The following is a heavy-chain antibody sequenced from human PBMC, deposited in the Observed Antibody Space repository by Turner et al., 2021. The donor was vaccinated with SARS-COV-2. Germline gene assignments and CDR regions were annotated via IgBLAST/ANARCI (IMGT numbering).Heavy chain of an antibody. CDR1: GFIFSNSN. Sequence: QVQLVESGGGVVQPGRSLRLSCAVPGFIFSNSNMHWVRQAPGKGLEWVAIISFEGSSEYYADSVKGRFTISRDNSKNTLYLQMNSLRAEDTAVYYCARSRGYNDCWGQGTLVTVSS. D-gene: IGHD1-20*01. CDR3: ARSRGYNDC. V-gene: IGHV3-30*03. CDR2: ISFEGSSE. J-gene: IGHJ4*02.